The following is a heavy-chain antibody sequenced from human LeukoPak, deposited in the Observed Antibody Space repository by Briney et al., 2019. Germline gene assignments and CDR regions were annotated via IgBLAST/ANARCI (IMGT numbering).Heavy chain of an antibody. Sequence: GGSLRLSCAASGFTFSSYAMHWVRQAPGKGLEWVAVISYDGSNKYYADSVKGRFTISRDNSKNTLYLQMNSLRAEDTAVYYCASELIRGTRVIDYWGQGTLVTVSS. CDR3: ASELIRGTRVIDY. CDR1: GFTFSSYA. D-gene: IGHD1-1*01. CDR2: ISYDGSNK. J-gene: IGHJ4*02. V-gene: IGHV3-30-3*01.